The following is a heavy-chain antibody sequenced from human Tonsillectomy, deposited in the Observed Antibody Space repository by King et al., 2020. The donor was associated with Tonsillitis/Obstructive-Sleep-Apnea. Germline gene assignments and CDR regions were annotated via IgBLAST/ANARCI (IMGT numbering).Heavy chain of an antibody. CDR2: IDPGDSDI. D-gene: IGHD6-13*01. V-gene: IGHV5-51*01. CDR3: ARRGLYSMSGFDY. Sequence: EQLVQSGAEVKKPGESLKISCLGSGYSFSSYRIGWVRQMPGKGLDWMGIIDPGDSDIRYSLSFQGQVTISVDKSISTAYLQWSSLKASDTATYFCARRGLYSMSGFDYWGQGTLVTVSS. J-gene: IGHJ4*02. CDR1: GYSFSSYR.